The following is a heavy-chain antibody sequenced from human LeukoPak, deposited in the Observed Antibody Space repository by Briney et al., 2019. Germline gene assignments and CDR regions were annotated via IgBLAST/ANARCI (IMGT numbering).Heavy chain of an antibody. CDR3: ASSGSEYYFDY. J-gene: IGHJ4*02. CDR2: IIPILGIA. V-gene: IGHV1-69*04. CDR1: GGTFSSYA. Sequence: SVKVSCKASGGTFSSYAISWVRQAPGQGLEWMGRIIPILGIANYAQKFQGRVTITADNSTSTAYMELSSLRSEDTAVYYCASSGSEYYFDYWGQGTLVTVSS. D-gene: IGHD2-15*01.